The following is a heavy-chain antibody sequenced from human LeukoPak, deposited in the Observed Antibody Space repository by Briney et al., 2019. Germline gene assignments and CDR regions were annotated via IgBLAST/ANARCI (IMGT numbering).Heavy chain of an antibody. CDR2: INSDGGTT. J-gene: IGHJ4*02. CDR1: GFTFSNNA. Sequence: GGSLRLSCAASGFTFSNNAMHWVRQAPGKGLVWVSGINSDGGTTTYADSVKGRFTISRDNAKNTLYLQMNNLRAEDTAIYYCATDSYVSGSYYRLFYWGQGTLVTVSS. CDR3: ATDSYVSGSYYRLFY. D-gene: IGHD3-10*01. V-gene: IGHV3-74*01.